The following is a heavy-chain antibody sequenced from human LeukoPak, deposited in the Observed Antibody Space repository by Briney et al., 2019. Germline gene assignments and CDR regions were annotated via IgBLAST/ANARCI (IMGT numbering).Heavy chain of an antibody. CDR3: AGKNCSGGSCYSGAFRVRSGYYMDV. D-gene: IGHD2-15*01. J-gene: IGHJ6*03. CDR1: GGTFSSYA. CDR2: IIPIFGTA. Sequence: RASVKVSCKASGGTFSSYAISWVRQARGQGLEWMGRIIPIFGTANYAQKFQGRVTITTDESTSTAYMELSSLRSEDTAVYYCAGKNCSGGSCYSGAFRVRSGYYMDVWGKGATVTVSS. V-gene: IGHV1-69*05.